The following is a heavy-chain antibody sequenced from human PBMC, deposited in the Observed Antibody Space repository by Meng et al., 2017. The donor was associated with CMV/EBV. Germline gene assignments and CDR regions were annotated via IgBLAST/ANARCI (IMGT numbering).Heavy chain of an antibody. D-gene: IGHD3-10*01. Sequence: SETLSLTCPVSGGSISSYYWSWIRQPPGKGLEWIGYIYYSGSTNYNPSLKSRVTISVDTSKNQFSLKLSSVTAADTAVYYCARDRRVRGVIGYYYYGMDVWGQGTTVTVSS. CDR1: GGSISSYY. J-gene: IGHJ6*02. V-gene: IGHV4-59*01. CDR2: IYYSGST. CDR3: ARDRRVRGVIGYYYYGMDV.